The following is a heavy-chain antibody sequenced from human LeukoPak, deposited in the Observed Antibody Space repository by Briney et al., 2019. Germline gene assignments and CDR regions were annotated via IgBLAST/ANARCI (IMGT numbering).Heavy chain of an antibody. CDR1: GFTFSDHY. J-gene: IGHJ3*02. CDR3: ASLVLWNTVVTLRDAFDI. V-gene: IGHV3-72*01. CDR2: TRNKANSYTT. D-gene: IGHD4-23*01. Sequence: PGGSLRLSCAASGFTFSDHYMDWVRQAPGKGLEWVGRTRNKANSYTTEYAASGKGRFTISRDDSKDSLYLQMNRLKTEGTAVYYCASLVLWNTVVTLRDAFDIWGQGTMVTVSS.